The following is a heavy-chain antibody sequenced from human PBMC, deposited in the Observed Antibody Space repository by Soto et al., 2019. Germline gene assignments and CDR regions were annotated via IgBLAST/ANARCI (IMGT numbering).Heavy chain of an antibody. CDR1: GGSLRSSDYY. D-gene: IGHD6-13*01. Sequence: SETLSLTCTVSGGSLRSSDYYWGWIRQPPNKGLEWIGSMHYSGSTFYNPSLKSRVTISVDTSKNQFSLKLTSVTAADTAIYYCARPGYSSNWYWFDSWGQGTLVTVSS. CDR3: ARPGYSSNWYWFDS. V-gene: IGHV4-39*01. J-gene: IGHJ5*01. CDR2: MHYSGST.